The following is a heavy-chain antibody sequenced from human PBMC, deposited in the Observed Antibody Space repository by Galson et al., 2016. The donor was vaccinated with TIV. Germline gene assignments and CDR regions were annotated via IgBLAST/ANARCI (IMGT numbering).Heavy chain of an antibody. V-gene: IGHV3-33*01. Sequence: SLRLSCAASGFSFGFYGMHWVRQAPGKGLEWVAIIGHDGNWKGYADSVKGRFTVSRDNSKNMLFLEMSSPRVEDTAVYYCARDFRTGKYCDYWGQGTLVTVAA. CDR3: ARDFRTGKYCDY. CDR2: IGHDGNWK. D-gene: IGHD2-8*02. J-gene: IGHJ4*02. CDR1: GFSFGFYG.